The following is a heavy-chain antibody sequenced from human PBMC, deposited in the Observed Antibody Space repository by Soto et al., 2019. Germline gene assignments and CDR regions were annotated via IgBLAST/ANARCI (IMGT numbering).Heavy chain of an antibody. J-gene: IGHJ4*02. Sequence: EVQLVESGGGLVQPGGSLRLSCAASGFSFSDYYINWVRQSPGKGLEWVGRTRNKASRYTTDYAAFVKGRFTISRDDSKNLIYLQMNSLETEDTAVYFCAREGSSSGPDYEYCVQGPLVTVSS. CDR1: GFSFSDYY. CDR2: TRNKASRYTT. V-gene: IGHV3-72*01. D-gene: IGHD3-22*01. CDR3: AREGSSSGPDYEY.